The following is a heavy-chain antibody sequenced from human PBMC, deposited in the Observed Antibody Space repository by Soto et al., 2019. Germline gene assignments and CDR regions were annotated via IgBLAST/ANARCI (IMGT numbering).Heavy chain of an antibody. D-gene: IGHD2-15*01. V-gene: IGHV3-21*01. J-gene: IGHJ3*02. Sequence: GGSLRLSCAASGFTFSSYSMNWVRQAPGKGLEWVSSISSSSYIYYADSVKGRFTISRDNAKNSLYLQMNSLRAEDTAVYYCARDLEADCSGGSCYSPDAFDIWGQGTMVTVSS. CDR3: ARDLEADCSGGSCYSPDAFDI. CDR2: ISSSSYI. CDR1: GFTFSSYS.